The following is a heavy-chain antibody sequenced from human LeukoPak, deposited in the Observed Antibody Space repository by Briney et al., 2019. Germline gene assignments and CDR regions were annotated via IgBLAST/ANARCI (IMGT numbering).Heavy chain of an antibody. CDR1: GYTFTSYY. CDR2: INPSGGST. D-gene: IGHD1-20*01. J-gene: IGHJ6*03. Sequence: ASVKVSCKASGYTFTSYYMHWVRQAPGQGLEWMGIINPSGGSTSYAQKFQGRVTMSRDTSTSTVYMELRSLRSDDTAVYYCARVITGYYYYMDVWGKGTTVTVSS. CDR3: ARVITGYYYYMDV. V-gene: IGHV1-46*01.